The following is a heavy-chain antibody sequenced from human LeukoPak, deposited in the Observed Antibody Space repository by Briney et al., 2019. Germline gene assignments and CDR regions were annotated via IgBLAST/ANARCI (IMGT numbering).Heavy chain of an antibody. CDR1: GFTFSNYW. CDR2: TNTDGRTT. J-gene: IGHJ4*02. CDR3: ARIEDRAAAFDS. Sequence: PGGSLRLSCAASGFTFSNYWIHWVRQVPGEGLVWVSRTNTDGRTTTYADSVKGRFTISRDNAKNMLYLQMNSLRVDDTAVYFCARIEDRAAAFDSWGQGTLVTVSS. V-gene: IGHV3-74*01. D-gene: IGHD2-15*01.